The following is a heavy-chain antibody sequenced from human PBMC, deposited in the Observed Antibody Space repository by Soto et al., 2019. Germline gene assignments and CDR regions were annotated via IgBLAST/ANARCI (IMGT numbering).Heavy chain of an antibody. Sequence: EVQLVESGGGLVKPGGSLRISCAASGFTFSSYNMNWVRQAPGKGLEWVSSINSRSSYIYYADSVKGRFTISRDNAKNSLYLQMNRLRAEDTAVYYCATGYTSGPPPENFQHWGQGTLVTVSS. J-gene: IGHJ1*01. CDR3: ATGYTSGPPPENFQH. CDR1: GFTFSSYN. CDR2: INSRSSYI. D-gene: IGHD6-19*01. V-gene: IGHV3-21*01.